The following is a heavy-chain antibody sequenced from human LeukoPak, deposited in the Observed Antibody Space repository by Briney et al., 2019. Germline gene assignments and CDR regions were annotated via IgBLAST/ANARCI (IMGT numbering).Heavy chain of an antibody. V-gene: IGHV3-74*01. J-gene: IGHJ4*02. CDR2: ISVDGSST. Sequence: GGSLRLSCAASGFTFSSYWMHWVPQAPGKGLVWVSRISVDGSSTTYADSVKGRFTISRDNAKDTLYLQMHSLRADDTAVYYCAGHHQAYSRTYWGQGTLVTVSS. CDR3: AGHHQAYSRTY. D-gene: IGHD1-26*01. CDR1: GFTFSSYW.